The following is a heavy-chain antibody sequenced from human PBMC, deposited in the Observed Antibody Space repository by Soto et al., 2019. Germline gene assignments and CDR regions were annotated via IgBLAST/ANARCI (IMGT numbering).Heavy chain of an antibody. J-gene: IGHJ6*02. D-gene: IGHD1-26*01. V-gene: IGHV1-18*01. CDR1: GYTFTSYG. CDR2: ISAYNGNT. CDR3: VRDGRSGSYYYYYGMDV. Sequence: ASVKVSCKASGYTFTSYGISWVRQAPGQGLEWMGWISAYNGNTNYAQKLQGRVTMTTDTSTSTAYMELRSLRSDDTAVYYCVRDGRSGSYYYYYGMDVWGQGTTVTVSS.